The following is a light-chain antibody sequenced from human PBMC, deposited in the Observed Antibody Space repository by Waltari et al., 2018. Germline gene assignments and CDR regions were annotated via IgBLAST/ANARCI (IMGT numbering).Light chain of an antibody. CDR2: DVS. V-gene: IGLV2-14*03. Sequence: QSALTQPASVSGSPGQSVPISGTGVSSDGAEYRIRPWFRQTPGKAPKLILYDVSNRASDISNRFSGYKSGNTASLTISRLQPEDEADYYCSSYASSATVIFGGGTKLTVL. J-gene: IGLJ2*01. CDR3: SSYASSATVI. CDR1: SSDGAEYRI.